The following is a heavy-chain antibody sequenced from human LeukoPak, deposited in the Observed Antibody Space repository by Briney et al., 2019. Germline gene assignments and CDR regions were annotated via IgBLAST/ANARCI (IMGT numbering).Heavy chain of an antibody. Sequence: ASVKVSCKASGYTFTCYYMHWVRQAPGQGLEWMGRINPNSGGTNYAQKFQGRVTMTRDTSISTAYMELSRLRSDDTAVYYCARDLGYCSSTSCYTRSRGEQQPPDYWGQGTLVTVSS. J-gene: IGHJ4*02. D-gene: IGHD2-2*02. CDR3: ARDLGYCSSTSCYTRSRGEQQPPDY. CDR2: INPNSGGT. V-gene: IGHV1-2*06. CDR1: GYTFTCYY.